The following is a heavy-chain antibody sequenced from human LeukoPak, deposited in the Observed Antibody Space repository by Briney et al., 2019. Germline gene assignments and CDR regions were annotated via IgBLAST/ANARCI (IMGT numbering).Heavy chain of an antibody. D-gene: IGHD3-22*01. CDR3: ARESYSYDSSGYYYLDY. CDR1: GFTFSSYE. J-gene: IGHJ4*02. V-gene: IGHV3-48*03. CDR2: ISSSGSTI. Sequence: QSGGPLRLSCAASGFTFSSYEMSWVRQAPGKGLEWVSYISSSGSTIYYADSVKGRFTISRDNAKNSLYLQMNSLRAEDTAVYYCARESYSYDSSGYYYLDYWGQGTLVTVSS.